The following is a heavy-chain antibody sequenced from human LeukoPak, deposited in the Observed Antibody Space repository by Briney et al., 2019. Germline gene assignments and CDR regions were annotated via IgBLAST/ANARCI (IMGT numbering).Heavy chain of an antibody. CDR3: GRDPTDGYAHADY. D-gene: IGHD5-24*01. J-gene: IGHJ4*02. Sequence: ASVKVSCKASGYTLTDHHILWLRQVPGQGLEWVGWIKANSGATKYAQDFQGRVSMTRDATTNTAYMELRSLRSDDTAIYYCGRDPTDGYAHADYWGQGTLVTASS. CDR2: IKANSGAT. V-gene: IGHV1-2*02. CDR1: GYTLTDHH.